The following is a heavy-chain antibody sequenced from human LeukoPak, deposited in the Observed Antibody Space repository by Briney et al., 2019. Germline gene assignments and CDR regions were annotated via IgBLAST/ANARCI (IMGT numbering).Heavy chain of an antibody. D-gene: IGHD3-22*01. CDR2: IYYSGST. Sequence: SETLSLTCTVSGGSISSYYWSWIRQPPGKGLEWIGYIYYSGSTNYNPSLKSRVTISVDTSKNQFSLKLSSVTAADTAVYYCARHGESKIDYYDSSGSSNDAPVDYWGQGTLVTVSS. CDR1: GGSISSYY. V-gene: IGHV4-59*08. J-gene: IGHJ4*02. CDR3: ARHGESKIDYYDSSGSSNDAPVDY.